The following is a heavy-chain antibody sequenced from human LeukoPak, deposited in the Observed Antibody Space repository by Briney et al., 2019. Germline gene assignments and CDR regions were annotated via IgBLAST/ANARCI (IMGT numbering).Heavy chain of an antibody. V-gene: IGHV3-33*06. Sequence: GRSLRLSCAASGFTFSSYGCHWVRQAPGKGLEWVAVIWYDGSNKYYADSVKGRFTISRDSSKNTLYLQMNSLRAEDTAVYYCAKDGSGGGWKWFDPWGQGTLVTVSS. D-gene: IGHD2-15*01. CDR1: GFTFSSYG. CDR2: IWYDGSNK. CDR3: AKDGSGGGWKWFDP. J-gene: IGHJ5*02.